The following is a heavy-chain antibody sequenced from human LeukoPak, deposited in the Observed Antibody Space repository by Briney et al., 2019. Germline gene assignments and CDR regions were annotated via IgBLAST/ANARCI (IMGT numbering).Heavy chain of an antibody. CDR2: INPNSGGT. V-gene: IGHV1-2*02. J-gene: IGHJ4*02. D-gene: IGHD3-22*01. CDR3: ARAEVGGYYYDSSGF. CDR1: GYIFTDYY. Sequence: ASVTVSCKASGYIFTDYYMHWVRQAPGQGLEWMGWINPNSGGTNYAQKFQGRVTMTRDTSISTAYMELSRLRSDDTAVYYCARAEVGGYYYDSSGFWGQGTLVTVSS.